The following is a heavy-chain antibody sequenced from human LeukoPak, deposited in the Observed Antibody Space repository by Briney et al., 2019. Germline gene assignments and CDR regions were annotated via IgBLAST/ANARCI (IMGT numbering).Heavy chain of an antibody. CDR2: IWYDGSNK. CDR1: GFTFSSYG. Sequence: GGSLRLSCAASGFTFSSYGMHWVRQAPGKGLEWAAVIWYDGSNKYYADSVKGRFTISRDNSKNTLYLQMNSLRAEDTAVYYCARDRPWSGYDLFDYWGQGTLVTVSS. CDR3: ARDRPWSGYDLFDY. V-gene: IGHV3-33*01. J-gene: IGHJ4*02. D-gene: IGHD5-12*01.